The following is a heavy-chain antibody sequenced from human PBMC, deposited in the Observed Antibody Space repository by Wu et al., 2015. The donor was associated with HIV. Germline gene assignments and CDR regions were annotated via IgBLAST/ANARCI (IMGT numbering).Heavy chain of an antibody. V-gene: IGHV1-69*16. Sequence: QVRLVQSGAEVRKPGSSVRVSCKSSGGDFKKYTVNWARQAPGQGLEWVGTIVPILGIPDYAEKFQGRVTIYTDESATTGYMELNTLRFEDTAIYYCARDRLDYYDSGGYYSSFDYWGQGTLVTVSS. CDR2: IVPILGIP. CDR3: ARDRLDYYDSGGYYSSFDY. CDR1: GGDFKKYT. J-gene: IGHJ4*02. D-gene: IGHD3-22*01.